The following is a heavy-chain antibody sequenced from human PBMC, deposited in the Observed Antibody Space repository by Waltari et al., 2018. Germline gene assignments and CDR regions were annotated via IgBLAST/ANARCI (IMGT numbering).Heavy chain of an antibody. CDR3: TSDAFGNSIGGVFDY. Sequence: EVQLVESGGGLVQPGRSLRLSCVGSGFSFADRTLHWVRQVPGKGLEWVSGINWNSGNIGYADSVKGRFTISRDNAKNSLYLQINSVRTEDTALYYCTSDAFGNSIGGVFDYWGQGSLVTVSS. V-gene: IGHV3-9*01. CDR2: INWNSGNI. CDR1: GFSFADRT. D-gene: IGHD3-3*01. J-gene: IGHJ4*02.